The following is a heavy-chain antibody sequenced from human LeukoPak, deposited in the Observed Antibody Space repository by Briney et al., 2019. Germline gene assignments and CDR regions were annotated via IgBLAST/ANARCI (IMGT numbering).Heavy chain of an antibody. J-gene: IGHJ3*02. Sequence: GSLRLSCAASGFTFSSYSMNWVRQAPGKGLEWVSYISSSSSTIYYADSVKGRLTISRDNAKNSLYLQMNSLRADDTAVYHCARQETSSYNGAFDIWGQGTMVTVSS. V-gene: IGHV3-48*01. CDR2: ISSSSSTI. CDR3: ARQETSSYNGAFDI. D-gene: IGHD1-26*01. CDR1: GFTFSSYS.